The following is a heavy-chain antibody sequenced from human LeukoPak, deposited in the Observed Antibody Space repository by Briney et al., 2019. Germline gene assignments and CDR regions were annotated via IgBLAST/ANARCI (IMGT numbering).Heavy chain of an antibody. CDR2: INTDGSST. J-gene: IGHJ4*02. D-gene: IGHD3-16*01. Sequence: GGSLRLSCAASGFSSSSNWMHWVRQAPGKGLVWVSRINTDGSSTNYADSVKGRFTISRDNAENTLYLQMNSLRAEDTAVYYCARSGGRGIDYWGQGTLVTVSS. CDR1: GFSSSSNW. V-gene: IGHV3-74*01. CDR3: ARSGGRGIDY.